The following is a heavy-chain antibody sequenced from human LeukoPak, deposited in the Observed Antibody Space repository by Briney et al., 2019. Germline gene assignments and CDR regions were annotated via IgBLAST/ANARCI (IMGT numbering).Heavy chain of an antibody. D-gene: IGHD6-13*01. V-gene: IGHV3-30*02. J-gene: IGHJ4*02. CDR3: AKRGYSSSWNFDS. Sequence: PGGCLRLSCAASGFMFSSSGVHWVRQAPGKGLEWVAFIRYDGSNKYYADSVKGRFTISRDNSKNTVSLQMNSLRAEDTAVYYCAKRGYSSSWNFDSWGQGTLVTVSS. CDR1: GFMFSSSG. CDR2: IRYDGSNK.